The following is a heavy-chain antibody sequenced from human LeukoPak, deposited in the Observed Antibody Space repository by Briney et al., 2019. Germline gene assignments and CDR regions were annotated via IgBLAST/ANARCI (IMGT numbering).Heavy chain of an antibody. Sequence: SETLSLTCAVNGGSFSGYYWTWIRQSPGKGLEWIGEINHSGSTNYNASLKSRVTISEDTSKNQFSLKMTSVTAADTAVYYCARGRWGGNAFDIWGQGTMVTVSS. CDR2: INHSGST. J-gene: IGHJ3*02. V-gene: IGHV4-34*01. CDR1: GGSFSGYY. CDR3: ARGRWGGNAFDI. D-gene: IGHD3-10*01.